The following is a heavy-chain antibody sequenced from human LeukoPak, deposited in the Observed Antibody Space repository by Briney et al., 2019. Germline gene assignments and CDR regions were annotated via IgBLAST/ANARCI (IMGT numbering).Heavy chain of an antibody. Sequence: GGSLRLSCAASGFSFRTHWMSWVRQAPGKGLEWVANINQDGRKKFYVDSVEGRFTIPRDDAKTSLFLQMNSLRVEDTAVYYCAKWMGRDYWGQGTLVTVSS. CDR3: AKWMGRDY. D-gene: IGHD6-19*01. V-gene: IGHV3-7*02. CDR1: GFSFRTHW. CDR2: INQDGRKK. J-gene: IGHJ4*02.